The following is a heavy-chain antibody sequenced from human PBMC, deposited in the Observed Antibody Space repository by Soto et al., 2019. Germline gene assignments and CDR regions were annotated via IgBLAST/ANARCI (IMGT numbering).Heavy chain of an antibody. V-gene: IGHV3-23*01. Sequence: GGSLRLSCVGSGFTFSSYAMSWVRQVPGKGLEWVSSISDAAGSAYYVDSVKGRFTISRDNSKKTQYPQMNSLRAEDSAVYYCARPYGGKIGDAPDLWGPGTMVTVSS. CDR3: ARPYGGKIGDAPDL. CDR1: GFTFSSYA. J-gene: IGHJ3*01. D-gene: IGHD4-17*01. CDR2: ISDAAGSA.